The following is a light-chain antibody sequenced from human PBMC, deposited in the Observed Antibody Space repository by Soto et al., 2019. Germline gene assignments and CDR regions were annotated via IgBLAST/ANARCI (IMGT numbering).Light chain of an antibody. CDR3: MQALQTPLFT. V-gene: IGKV2-28*01. Sequence: DIVMTQSPPSLPVTPGEPASISCRSSQSLLHSNGYNYLDWYLQKPGQSPQLLIYLGSNRASGVPDRFSGSGSGTDFTLKISRVEADDVGVYYCMQALQTPLFTFGPGTKVDIK. CDR1: QSLLHSNGYNY. CDR2: LGS. J-gene: IGKJ3*01.